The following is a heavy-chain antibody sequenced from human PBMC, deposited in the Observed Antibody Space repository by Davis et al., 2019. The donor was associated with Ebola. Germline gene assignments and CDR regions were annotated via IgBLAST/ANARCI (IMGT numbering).Heavy chain of an antibody. CDR3: AVGSSGI. V-gene: IGHV1-2*06. D-gene: IGHD3-22*01. J-gene: IGHJ3*02. CDR2: INPNTGDT. Sequence: ASVKVSCKASGYTFTGYYMHWVRQAPGQGLEWMGRINPNTGDTKSPQKFQGRVTMTRDTSITTAYMEVSSLRSDDTAVYYCAVGSSGIWGQGTLVTVSS. CDR1: GYTFTGYY.